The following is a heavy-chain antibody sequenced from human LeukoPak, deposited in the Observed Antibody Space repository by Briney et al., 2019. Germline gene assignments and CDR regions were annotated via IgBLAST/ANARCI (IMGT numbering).Heavy chain of an antibody. Sequence: ASVKVSCKASGYTFTSYDINWVRQATGQGLEWMGWMNPNSGDIGYPQKFQGRVTITRNTSMSTAYMELSSLRSEDTAVYYCARDLLGPDIVVVPAVPLNAFDIWGQGTMVTVSS. J-gene: IGHJ3*02. CDR1: GYTFTSYD. V-gene: IGHV1-8*03. D-gene: IGHD2-2*01. CDR3: ARDLLGPDIVVVPAVPLNAFDI. CDR2: MNPNSGDI.